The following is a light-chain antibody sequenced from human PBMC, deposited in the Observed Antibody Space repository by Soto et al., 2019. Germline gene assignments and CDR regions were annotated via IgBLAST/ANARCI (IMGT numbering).Light chain of an antibody. Sequence: QSVLTQPPSASGSPGQSVTISCNGTSTDVGGYDYVSWYQQHPGKVPKLMIYEVNKRPSGVPDRFSGSKSGNTASLTVSGLQPEDEADYYCTSYAGGNNVFGTGTKLTVL. V-gene: IGLV2-8*01. CDR2: EVN. CDR3: TSYAGGNNV. CDR1: STDVGGYDY. J-gene: IGLJ1*01.